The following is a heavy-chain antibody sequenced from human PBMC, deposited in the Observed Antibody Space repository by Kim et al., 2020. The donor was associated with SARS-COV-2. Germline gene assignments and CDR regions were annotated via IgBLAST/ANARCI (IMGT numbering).Heavy chain of an antibody. D-gene: IGHD6-19*01. CDR2: INPSGGST. CDR3: AREEQWLEYYYYYGMDV. Sequence: ASVKVSCKASGYTFTSYYMHLVRQAPGQGLEWMGIINPSGGSTSYAQKFQGRVTMTRDTSTSTVYMELSSLRSEDTAVYYCAREEQWLEYYYYYGMDVWGQGTTVTVSS. J-gene: IGHJ6*02. CDR1: GYTFTSYY. V-gene: IGHV1-46*01.